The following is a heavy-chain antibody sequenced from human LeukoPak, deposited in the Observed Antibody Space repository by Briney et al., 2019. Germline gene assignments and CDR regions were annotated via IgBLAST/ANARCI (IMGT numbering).Heavy chain of an antibody. CDR3: ARDRDSSSSLLAYYYYGMDV. D-gene: IGHD6-6*01. Sequence: VASVKVSCKASGYTFTGYYMHWVRQAPGQGLEWMGWINPNSGGTNYAQKFQGRVTMTRDTSISTAYMELSRLRSDDTAVCYCARDRDSSSSLLAYYYYGMDVWGQGTTVTVSS. J-gene: IGHJ6*02. V-gene: IGHV1-2*02. CDR2: INPNSGGT. CDR1: GYTFTGYY.